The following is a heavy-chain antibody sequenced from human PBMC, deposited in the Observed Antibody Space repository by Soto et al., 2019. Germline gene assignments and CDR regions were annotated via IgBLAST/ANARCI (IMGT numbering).Heavy chain of an antibody. CDR2: IYPGDSDT. CDR3: AREVGETSSLWLDP. Sequence: GESLKISCKGSGYSFTSYWIGWVRQMPGKGLEWMGIIYPGDSDTRYSPSFQGQVTISADTSISTAYMQLNSLKIDDTAVYYCAREVGETSSLWLDPWGQGTLVTVSS. J-gene: IGHJ5*02. V-gene: IGHV5-51*01. CDR1: GYSFTSYW.